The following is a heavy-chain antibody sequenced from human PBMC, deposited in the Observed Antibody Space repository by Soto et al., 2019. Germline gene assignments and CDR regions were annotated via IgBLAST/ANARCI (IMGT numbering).Heavy chain of an antibody. CDR3: ARDVVAAANWFDP. CDR2: IYYSGST. V-gene: IGHV4-31*03. CDR1: GGSISSGGYY. D-gene: IGHD2-15*01. Sequence: PSETLSLTCTVSGGSISSGGYYWSWIRQHPGKGLEWIGYIYYSGSTYYNPSLKSRVTISVDTSKNQFSLKLSSVTAADTAVYYCARDVVAAANWFDPWGQGTLVTVSS. J-gene: IGHJ5*02.